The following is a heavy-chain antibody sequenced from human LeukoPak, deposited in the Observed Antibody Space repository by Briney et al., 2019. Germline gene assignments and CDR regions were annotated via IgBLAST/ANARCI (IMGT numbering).Heavy chain of an antibody. CDR1: GYSISSGYY. CDR3: ARDSGTTGEVKFDP. J-gene: IGHJ5*02. D-gene: IGHD3-10*01. CDR2: IYHSGST. V-gene: IGHV4-38-2*02. Sequence: SETLSLTCTVSGYSISSGYYWGWIRQPPGKGLEWIGSIYHSGSTYYNPSLKSRVTMSVDTSKNQFSLKLSSVTAADTAVYYCARDSGTTGEVKFDPWGQGTLVTVSS.